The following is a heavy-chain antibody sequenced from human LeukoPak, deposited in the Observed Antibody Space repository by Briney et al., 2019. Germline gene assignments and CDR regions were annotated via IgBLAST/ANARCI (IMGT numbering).Heavy chain of an antibody. D-gene: IGHD1-1*01. V-gene: IGHV3-21*04. CDR2: ISSSSTYI. CDR3: ARGGLIQRHAFDI. CDR1: GFIFSSYS. Sequence: GGSLRLSCAASGFIFSSYSMNWVRQAPGKGLEWVSSISSSSTYIYYADSVKGRFTISRDNAKNSLYLQMNSLRGEDTALYYCARGGLIQRHAFDIWGQGTMVTVSS. J-gene: IGHJ3*02.